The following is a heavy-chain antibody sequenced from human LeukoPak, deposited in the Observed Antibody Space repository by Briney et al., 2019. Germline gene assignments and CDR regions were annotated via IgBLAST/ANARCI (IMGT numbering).Heavy chain of an antibody. CDR3: ARVPREYQLLGADY. CDR2: INPNSGGT. CDR1: GYTFTGYY. D-gene: IGHD2-2*01. Sequence: ALVKVSCKASGYTFTGYYMHWVRQAPGQGLEWMGWINPNSGGTNYAQKFQGRVTMTRDTSISTAYMELSRLRSDDTAVYYCARVPREYQLLGADYWGQGTLVTVSS. V-gene: IGHV1-2*02. J-gene: IGHJ4*02.